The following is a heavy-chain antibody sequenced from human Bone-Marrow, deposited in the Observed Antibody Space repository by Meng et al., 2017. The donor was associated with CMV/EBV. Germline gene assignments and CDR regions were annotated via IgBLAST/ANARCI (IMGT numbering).Heavy chain of an antibody. D-gene: IGHD6-13*01. CDR2: INHSGST. Sequence: QVALQQWGAGLLQPSETLSLTCAVYGGSFSGYYWSWIRQPPGKGLEWIGEINHSGSTNYNPSLKSRVTISVDTSKNQFSLKLSSVTAADTAVYYCARKSTYSSSWYVSKWGQGTLVTVSS. V-gene: IGHV4-34*01. CDR3: ARKSTYSSSWYVSK. J-gene: IGHJ4*02. CDR1: GGSFSGYY.